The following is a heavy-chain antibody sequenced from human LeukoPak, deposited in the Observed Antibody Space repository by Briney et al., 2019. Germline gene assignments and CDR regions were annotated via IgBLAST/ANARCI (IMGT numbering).Heavy chain of an antibody. CDR2: INPNSGGT. CDR1: GYTFTGYY. V-gene: IGHV1-2*02. CDR3: ATRHYGDY. J-gene: IGHJ4*02. Sequence: ASVKVSCKASGYTFTGYYMHWVRQAPGQGLEWMGWINPNSGGTNYAQKFQGRVTMTRNTSISTAYMELSSLRSEDTAVYYCATRHYGDYWGQGTLVTVSS.